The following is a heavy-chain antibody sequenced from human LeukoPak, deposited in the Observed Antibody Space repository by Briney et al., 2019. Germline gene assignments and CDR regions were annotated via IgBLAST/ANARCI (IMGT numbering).Heavy chain of an antibody. J-gene: IGHJ4*02. Sequence: GASVKVSCKASGYTFTSYDINWVRQATGQGLELMGWMNPNSGNTGYSQKVQGRVTMTRNTSKSTAYMELSSLRSEDTAVYYCARTKASGWYIDYWGQGTLVTVSS. CDR3: ARTKASGWYIDY. V-gene: IGHV1-8*01. CDR1: GYTFTSYD. CDR2: MNPNSGNT. D-gene: IGHD6-19*01.